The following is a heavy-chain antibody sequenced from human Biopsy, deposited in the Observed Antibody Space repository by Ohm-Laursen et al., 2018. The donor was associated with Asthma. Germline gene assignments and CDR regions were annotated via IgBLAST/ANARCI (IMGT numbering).Heavy chain of an antibody. V-gene: IGHV1-69*01. CDR1: GGTFSNYP. Sequence: SSVKVSCKASGGTFSNYPFTWVRQAPGQGLEWMGGIIPIFDTLNSAQKFQGRVTITADESTSTGYMELSSLRSEDTAVYYCASSGGNYGFYGMDVWGQGTTVTVSS. CDR3: ASSGGNYGFYGMDV. D-gene: IGHD4-11*01. J-gene: IGHJ6*02. CDR2: IIPIFDTL.